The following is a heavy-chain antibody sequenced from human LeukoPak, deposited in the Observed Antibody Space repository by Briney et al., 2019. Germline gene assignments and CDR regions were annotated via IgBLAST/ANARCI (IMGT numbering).Heavy chain of an antibody. J-gene: IGHJ3*02. CDR3: AKDPLYGSGSYLHDAFDI. D-gene: IGHD3-10*01. Sequence: GGSLRLSCAASGFTFSSYAMSWVRQAPGKGLEWVSAISGSGGSTYCADSVKGRFTISRDNSKNTLYLQMNSLRAEDTAVYYCAKDPLYGSGSYLHDAFDIWGQGTMVTVSS. CDR1: GFTFSSYA. V-gene: IGHV3-23*01. CDR2: ISGSGGST.